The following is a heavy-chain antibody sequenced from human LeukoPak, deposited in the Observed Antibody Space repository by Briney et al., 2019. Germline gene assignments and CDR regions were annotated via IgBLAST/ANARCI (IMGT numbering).Heavy chain of an antibody. CDR1: GVSISDYY. CDR2: IYYSGST. J-gene: IGHJ6*03. Sequence: PSETLSLTCSVSGVSISDYYWTWFRQPPGKGLEWIGYIYYSGSTNYNPSLKSRVTISVDTSKNQFSLKLSSVTAADTAVYYCARTTEGGYTYDYFYYYYMDVWGKGTTVTISS. CDR3: ARTTEGGYTYDYFYYYYMDV. D-gene: IGHD5-18*01. V-gene: IGHV4-59*01.